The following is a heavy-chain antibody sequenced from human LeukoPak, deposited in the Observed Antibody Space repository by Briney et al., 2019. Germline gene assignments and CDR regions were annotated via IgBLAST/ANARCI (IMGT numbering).Heavy chain of an antibody. CDR2: INPNSGGT. Sequence: ASVKASCKASGYTFTGYYMHWVRQAPGQGLEWMGWINPNSGGTNYAQKFQGRVTMTRDTSISTAYMELSRLRSDDTAVYYCARPLGVVIPYNWFDPWGQGTLVTVSS. CDR3: ARPLGVVIPYNWFDP. J-gene: IGHJ5*02. CDR1: GYTFTGYY. D-gene: IGHD3-3*01. V-gene: IGHV1-2*02.